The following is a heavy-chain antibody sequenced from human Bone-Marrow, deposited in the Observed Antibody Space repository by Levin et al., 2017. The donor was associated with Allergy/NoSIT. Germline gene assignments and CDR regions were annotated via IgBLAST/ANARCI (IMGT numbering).Heavy chain of an antibody. D-gene: IGHD5-12*01. CDR3: VRYRRGPQYYFDY. CDR1: EFTFSSYA. CDR2: ITASGDTT. Sequence: GESLKISCKASEFTFSSYAMAWVRQAPGKGLEWVSVITASGDTTFYADSLKGRFSVSRDNSQNIQSLQMSALTVEDTAVYYCVRYRRGPQYYFDYWGQGTLVTVSS. V-gene: IGHV3-23*01. J-gene: IGHJ4*02.